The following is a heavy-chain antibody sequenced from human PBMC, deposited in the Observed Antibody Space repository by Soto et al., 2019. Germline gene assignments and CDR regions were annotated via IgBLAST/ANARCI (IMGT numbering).Heavy chain of an antibody. CDR3: AKDYYDRSGYYEGYFDY. J-gene: IGHJ4*02. CDR1: GFTFSSYA. D-gene: IGHD3-22*01. Sequence: GGSLRLSCAASGFTFSSYAMSWVRQAPGKGLEWVSAISGSGGSTYYADSVKGRFTISRDNSKNTLYLQMNSLRAEDTAVYYCAKDYYDRSGYYEGYFDYWGQGTMVTVS. V-gene: IGHV3-23*01. CDR2: ISGSGGST.